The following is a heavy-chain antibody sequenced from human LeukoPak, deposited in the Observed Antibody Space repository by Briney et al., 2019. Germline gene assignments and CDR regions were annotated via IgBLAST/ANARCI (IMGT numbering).Heavy chain of an antibody. CDR1: GYTFTSYD. CDR3: ARERSYTFDY. Sequence: ASVKVSCKASGYTFTSYDINWVRQATGQGLEWMGRINPNSGGTNYAQKFQGRVTMTRDTSISTAYMELSRLRSDDTAVYYCARERSYTFDYWGQGTLVTVSS. CDR2: INPNSGGT. J-gene: IGHJ4*02. D-gene: IGHD1-26*01. V-gene: IGHV1-2*06.